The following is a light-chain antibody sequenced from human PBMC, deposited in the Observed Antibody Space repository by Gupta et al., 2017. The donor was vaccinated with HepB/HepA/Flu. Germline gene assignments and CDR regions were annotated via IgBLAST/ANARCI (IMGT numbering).Light chain of an antibody. CDR2: DAS. CDR1: QRVSIY. CDR3: QQRSNLYT. J-gene: IGKJ2*01. V-gene: IGKV3-11*01. Sequence: EIVLTQSPATLSLSPGERATLSCRASQRVSIYLAWYQPKPGQAPRLHIFDASNRATGIPARFSGSGSGTDFTLTISILEPEDFALYYCQQRSNLYTFGQGTKLEFK.